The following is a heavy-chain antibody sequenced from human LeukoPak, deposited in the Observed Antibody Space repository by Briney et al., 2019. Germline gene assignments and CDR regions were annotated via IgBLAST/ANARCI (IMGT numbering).Heavy chain of an antibody. Sequence: SVKVSCKASGFTFTSSAVQWVRQARGQRLEWIGWIVVGSGNTNYAQKFQERVTITRDMSTSTAYMELSSLRSEDTAVYYCAVSQDSSSSHILDYWGQGTLVTVSS. V-gene: IGHV1-58*01. D-gene: IGHD6-6*01. CDR3: AVSQDSSSSHILDY. CDR2: IVVGSGNT. CDR1: GFTFTSSA. J-gene: IGHJ4*02.